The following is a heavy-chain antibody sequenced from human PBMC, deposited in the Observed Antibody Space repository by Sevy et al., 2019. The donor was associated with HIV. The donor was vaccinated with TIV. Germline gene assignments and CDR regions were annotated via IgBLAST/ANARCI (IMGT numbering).Heavy chain of an antibody. CDR3: TTGVRGRSGDDAFDI. D-gene: IGHD3-10*01. Sequence: GGSLRLSCAASGFTFSNAWMSWVRQAPGKGLEWVGRIKSKTDGGTTDYAAPVKGRFTISRDDSKSTLYLQMNSLKTEDTAVYYCTTGVRGRSGDDAFDIWGQGTMVTVSS. CDR1: GFTFSNAW. V-gene: IGHV3-15*01. CDR2: IKSKTDGGTT. J-gene: IGHJ3*02.